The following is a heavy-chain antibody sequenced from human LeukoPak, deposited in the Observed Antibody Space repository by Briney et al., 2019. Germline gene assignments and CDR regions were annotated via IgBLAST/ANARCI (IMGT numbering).Heavy chain of an antibody. CDR3: AREVSSVVVLAANSVDY. CDR2: INSGSSFI. D-gene: IGHD2-2*01. J-gene: IGHJ4*02. CDR1: GFTFSSYS. V-gene: IGHV3-21*01. Sequence: GGSLRLSCAASGFTFSSYSMNWVRQSPGKGLEWVSAINSGSSFIKYGDSVKGRFTISRDNAKNSLYLQMNSLRAEDTAVYYCAREVSSVVVLAANSVDYWGQGTLVTVSS.